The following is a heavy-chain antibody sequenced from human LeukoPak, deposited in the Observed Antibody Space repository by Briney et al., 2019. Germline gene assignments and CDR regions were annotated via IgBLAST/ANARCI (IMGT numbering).Heavy chain of an antibody. V-gene: IGHV3-23*01. J-gene: IGHJ4*02. CDR2: ISNSGGST. Sequence: GGSLRLSCAASGFTFSNFAMSWVRQAPGKGLEWVSLISNSGGSTYYADSVKGRFTISRDNSKNTLDLQMNSLRAEDTALYYCARYNSGYDSWGQGTLVTVSS. CDR1: GFTFSNFA. D-gene: IGHD5-12*01. CDR3: ARYNSGYDS.